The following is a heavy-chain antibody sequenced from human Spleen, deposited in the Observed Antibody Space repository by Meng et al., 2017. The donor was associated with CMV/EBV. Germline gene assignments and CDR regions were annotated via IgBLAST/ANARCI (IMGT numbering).Heavy chain of an antibody. CDR3: ARGLGSSGTPPDY. J-gene: IGHJ4*02. CDR1: GYTFTSYG. CDR2: ISGDSGHT. Sequence: QVQLVQSGAEVKKPEASVKVSCKASGYTFTSYGITWVRQAPGQALEWMGWISGDSGHTTYAQKVQGRVTMTTDTSTTTAYLELRSLRSDDTAIYCCARGLGSSGTPPDYWGQGTLVTVSS. V-gene: IGHV1-18*01. D-gene: IGHD6-25*01.